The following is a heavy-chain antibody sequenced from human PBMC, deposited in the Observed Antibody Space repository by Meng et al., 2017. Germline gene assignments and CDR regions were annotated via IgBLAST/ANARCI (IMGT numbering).Heavy chain of an antibody. D-gene: IGHD5-18*01. CDR3: ASSGYSYGYRFDY. V-gene: IGHV4-34*01. CDR2: INHSGST. J-gene: IGHJ4*02. CDR1: GGSFSGYY. Sequence: QVQLQQWGAGLLKPSETLSLTCAVYGGSFSGYYWSWIRQPPGKGLEWIGEINHSGSTNYNPSLKNRVTISVDTSKNQFSLKLSSVTAADTAVYYCASSGYSYGYRFDYWGQGTLVTVSS.